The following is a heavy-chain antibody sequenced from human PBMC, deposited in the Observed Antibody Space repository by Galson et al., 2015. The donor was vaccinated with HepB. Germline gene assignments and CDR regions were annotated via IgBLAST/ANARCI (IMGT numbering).Heavy chain of an antibody. V-gene: IGHV1-69*06. CDR1: GGTFSSYA. CDR2: IIPIFGTT. D-gene: IGHD3-9*01. Sequence: QSGAEVKKPGASVKVSCKASGGTFSSYAINWVRQAPGQGLEWMGGIIPIFGTTNYAQKFQGRVTITADKSTSTAYMELSSLRSEDTAVYYCARDLGGHVLTGYRYYYGMDVWGQRTTVTVSS. J-gene: IGHJ6*02. CDR3: ARDLGGHVLTGYRYYYGMDV.